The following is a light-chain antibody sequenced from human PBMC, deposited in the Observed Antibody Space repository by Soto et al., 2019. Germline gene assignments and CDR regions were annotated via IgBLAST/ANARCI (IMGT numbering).Light chain of an antibody. CDR1: SSDVGGYNY. J-gene: IGLJ2*01. CDR2: DVS. V-gene: IGLV2-14*01. Sequence: QSVLTQPASGSGSPGQSITISCTGTSSDVGGYNYVSWYQQHPGKAPKLMIYDVSNRPSGVSNRFSGSKSANTASLTISGLQAEDEADYYCSSYTGSSTYVVFGGGTKLTVL. CDR3: SSYTGSSTYVV.